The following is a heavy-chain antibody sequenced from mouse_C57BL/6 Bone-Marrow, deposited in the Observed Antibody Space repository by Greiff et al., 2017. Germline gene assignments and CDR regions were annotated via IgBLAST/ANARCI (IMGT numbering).Heavy chain of an antibody. J-gene: IGHJ4*01. CDR2: ISYDGSN. CDR3: ARGGPYAMDY. CDR1: GYSITSGYY. Sequence: EVKLQESGPGLVKPSQSLSLTCSVTGYSITSGYYWNWIRQFPGNKLEWMGYISYDGSNNYNPSLKNRISITRDPSKNQFFLKLNSVTTEDTATYYCARGGPYAMDYWGQGTSVTVSS. V-gene: IGHV3-6*01.